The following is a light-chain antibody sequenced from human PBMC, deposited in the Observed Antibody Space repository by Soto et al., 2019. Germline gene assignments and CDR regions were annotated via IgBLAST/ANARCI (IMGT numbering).Light chain of an antibody. J-gene: IGKJ2*01. Sequence: EIVLTQSPAALSLSPGERATLSCRASQSLRTTYLAWYQQKLGQAPRLLLYAGSIRATGGPDSFSGGASGTDFTLTISGLEPEDSAVYFCHGQQFPKSPVYTCGQGTKLEIK. CDR1: QSLRTTY. CDR3: HGQQFPKSPVYT. CDR2: AGS. V-gene: IGKV3-20*01.